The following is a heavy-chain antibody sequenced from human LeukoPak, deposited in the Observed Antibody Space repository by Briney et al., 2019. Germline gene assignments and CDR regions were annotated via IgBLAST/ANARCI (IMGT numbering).Heavy chain of an antibody. J-gene: IGHJ4*02. CDR3: ARGRTIVATIIGY. Sequence: ASVKVSCKASGYTFTSYDINWVRQATGQELEWMGWMNPNSGNTGYAQKFQGRVTMTRNTSISTAYMELSSLRSEDTAVYYCARGRTIVATIIGYWGQGTLVTVSS. D-gene: IGHD5-12*01. CDR2: MNPNSGNT. V-gene: IGHV1-8*01. CDR1: GYTFTSYD.